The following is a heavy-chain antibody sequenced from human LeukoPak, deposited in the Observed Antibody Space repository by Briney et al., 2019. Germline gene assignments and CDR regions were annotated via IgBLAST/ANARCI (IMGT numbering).Heavy chain of an antibody. CDR1: GGSFSAFH. Sequence: SETLSLTCAVYGGSFSAFHWNWIRQSPAKGLEWLGEMKQSGTPRYNPSLQSRVTISVDKSKTQFSLTVRSVTAADTAVYYCASRPFLYGFRTYFDNWAQGTLVTVSS. D-gene: IGHD3-10*01. J-gene: IGHJ4*02. V-gene: IGHV4-34*01. CDR3: ASRPFLYGFRTYFDN. CDR2: MKQSGTP.